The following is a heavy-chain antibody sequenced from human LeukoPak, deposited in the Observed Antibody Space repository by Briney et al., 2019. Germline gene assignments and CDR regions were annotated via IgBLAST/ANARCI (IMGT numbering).Heavy chain of an antibody. CDR2: ISAYNGNT. Sequence: ASVKVSCKASGYSFTSYGISWVRQAPGQGLEWMGWISAYNGNTNYAQKLQGRVTMTTDTSTSTAYMELRSLRSDDTAVYYCARLSSVTIPGYYFDYWGQGTLVTVSS. J-gene: IGHJ4*02. V-gene: IGHV1-18*01. D-gene: IGHD2-21*01. CDR1: GYSFTSYG. CDR3: ARLSSVTIPGYYFDY.